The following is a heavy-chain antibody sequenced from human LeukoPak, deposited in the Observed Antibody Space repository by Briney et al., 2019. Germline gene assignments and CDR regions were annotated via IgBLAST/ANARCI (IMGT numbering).Heavy chain of an antibody. CDR1: GFTFSSYS. CDR2: ISSSSSYI. Sequence: GGSLRLSCAASGFTFSSYSMNWVRQAPEKGLEWVSSISSSSSYIYYADSVKGRFTISRDNAKNSLYLQMNSLRAEDTAVYYCARDKYYDSSGYYTETLYGMDVWGQGTTVTVSS. J-gene: IGHJ6*02. V-gene: IGHV3-21*01. D-gene: IGHD3-22*01. CDR3: ARDKYYDSSGYYTETLYGMDV.